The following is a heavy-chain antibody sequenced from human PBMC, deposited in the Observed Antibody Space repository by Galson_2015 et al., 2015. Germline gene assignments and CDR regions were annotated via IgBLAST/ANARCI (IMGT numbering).Heavy chain of an antibody. CDR1: GFSFNIHT. J-gene: IGHJ5*02. Sequence: SLRLSCAAAGFSFNIHTMRWVRQAPGKGLEWVALISSDGGGKYYADSVKGRFTISRDNHKNMVFLEMNSLRAEDTAVYYCVRDGGGANGWYWFALSGQGTRVTASS. D-gene: IGHD6-19*01. V-gene: IGHV3-30-3*01. CDR3: VRDGGGANGWYWFAL. CDR2: ISSDGGGK.